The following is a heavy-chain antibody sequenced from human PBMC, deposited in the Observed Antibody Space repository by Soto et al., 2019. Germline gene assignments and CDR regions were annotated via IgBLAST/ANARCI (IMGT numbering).Heavy chain of an antibody. J-gene: IGHJ3*02. CDR1: GFTFDDYA. CDR2: ISWNSGSI. V-gene: IGHV3-9*01. D-gene: IGHD6-19*01. Sequence: GGSLRLSCAASGFTFDDYAMHWVRQAPGKGLEWVSGISWNSGSIGYADSVKGRFTISRDNAKNSLYLQMNSLRAEDTALYYCAKGQQWLGGAFDIWGQGTMVT. CDR3: AKGQQWLGGAFDI.